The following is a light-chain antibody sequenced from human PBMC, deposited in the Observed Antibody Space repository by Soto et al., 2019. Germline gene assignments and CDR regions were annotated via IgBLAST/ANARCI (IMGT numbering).Light chain of an antibody. Sequence: QSALTQPRSVSGSPGQSVTISCTGTSSDVGGYDYVSWYQQHPGKAPKLMIYDVNKRPSGVPDRFSGSKSGNTASLTISGLQADDESDYYCCSYAGSYSWVFGGGTKLTVL. CDR2: DVN. CDR1: SSDVGGYDY. V-gene: IGLV2-11*01. CDR3: CSYAGSYSWV. J-gene: IGLJ2*01.